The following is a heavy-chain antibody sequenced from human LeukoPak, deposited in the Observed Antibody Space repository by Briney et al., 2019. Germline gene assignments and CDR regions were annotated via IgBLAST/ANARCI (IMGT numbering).Heavy chain of an antibody. CDR2: ISGSGGST. CDR3: AKDRSLYLGYCSGGSCYFDY. V-gene: IGHV3-23*01. D-gene: IGHD2-15*01. CDR1: GFTFSSYA. Sequence: GGSLRLSCAASGFTFSSYAMSWVRQAPGKGLEWVSAISGSGGSTYYADSAKGRFTISRDNSKNTLYLQMNSLRAEDTAVYYCAKDRSLYLGYCSGGSCYFDYWGQGTLATVSS. J-gene: IGHJ4*02.